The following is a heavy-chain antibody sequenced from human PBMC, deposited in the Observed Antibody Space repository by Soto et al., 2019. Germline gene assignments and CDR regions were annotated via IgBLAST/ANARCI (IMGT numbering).Heavy chain of an antibody. V-gene: IGHV1-2*02. D-gene: IGHD3-3*01. J-gene: IGHJ6*02. CDR1: GYSFTGYY. CDR2: INPNSGGA. Sequence: ASVKVSCKASGYSFTGYYIHWVRQAPGQGLEWMGWINPNSGGANYAQKFQGRVTMTRDTSTTTAYMELSRLRSNDTAVFYCARSSALTISGVGGMDVWGQGATVTVSS. CDR3: ARSSALTISGVGGMDV.